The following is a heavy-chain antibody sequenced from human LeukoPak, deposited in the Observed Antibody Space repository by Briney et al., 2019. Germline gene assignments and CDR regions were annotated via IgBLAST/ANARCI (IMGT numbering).Heavy chain of an antibody. CDR2: INHSGST. CDR3: ARKDTAMVAPDY. Sequence: SETLSLTCAVYGGSFSGYYWSWIRQPPGKGLEWIGEINHSGSTNYNPSLKSRVTISVDTSKNQFSLKLSSVTAADTAVYYCARKDTAMVAPDYWGQGTLVTVSS. V-gene: IGHV4-34*01. J-gene: IGHJ4*02. CDR1: GGSFSGYY. D-gene: IGHD5-18*01.